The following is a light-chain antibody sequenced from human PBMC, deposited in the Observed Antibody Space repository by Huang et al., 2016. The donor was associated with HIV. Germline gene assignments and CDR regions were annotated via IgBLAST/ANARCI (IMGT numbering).Light chain of an antibody. CDR2: GAS. CDR1: QGIGTN. CDR3: QQHHSLPPWT. Sequence: EIVMTQSPVTLSVSPGDAATLSCRASQGIGTNLAWYQQRPGKAPRLRIYGASARVSNDPARFSGSGSGTEFTLFISSLQSEDIGVYYCQQHHSLPPWTFGPGTKVEVK. V-gene: IGKV3-15*01. J-gene: IGKJ1*01.